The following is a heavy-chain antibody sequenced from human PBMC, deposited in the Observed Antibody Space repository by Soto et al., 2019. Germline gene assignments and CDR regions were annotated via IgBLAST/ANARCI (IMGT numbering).Heavy chain of an antibody. D-gene: IGHD2-2*02. CDR2: IIPILGIA. Sequence: QVQLVQSGAEVKKPGSSVKVSCKASGGTFSSYTISWVRQALGQGLEWMGRIIPILGIANYAQKFQGRVTITADKSTSTAYMELSSLRSEDTAVYYCALQGNCSSTSCYIGYYYYMDVWGKGTTVTVSS. CDR3: ALQGNCSSTSCYIGYYYYMDV. CDR1: GGTFSSYT. J-gene: IGHJ6*03. V-gene: IGHV1-69*02.